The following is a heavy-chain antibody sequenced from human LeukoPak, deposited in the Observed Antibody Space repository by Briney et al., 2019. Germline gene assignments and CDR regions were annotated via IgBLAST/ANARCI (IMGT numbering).Heavy chain of an antibody. CDR3: AALGNYGDYVGYYFDY. Sequence: SQTLSLTCAVSGGSIGSGGYSWSWIRQPPGKGLEWIGYIYHSGSTYYNPSLKSRVTISVDRSKNQFSLKLSSVTAADTAVYYCAALGNYGDYVGYYFDYWGQGTLVTVSS. CDR1: GGSIGSGGYS. V-gene: IGHV4-30-2*01. J-gene: IGHJ4*02. D-gene: IGHD4-17*01. CDR2: IYHSGST.